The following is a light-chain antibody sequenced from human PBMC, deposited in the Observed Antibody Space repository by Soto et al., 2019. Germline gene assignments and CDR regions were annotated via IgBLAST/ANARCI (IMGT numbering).Light chain of an antibody. CDR1: QSISTT. CDR2: GAS. V-gene: IGKV3-15*01. CDR3: QEYNDWRPIT. Sequence: IVMTQSPASLSASPGERATLSCRASQSISTTVAWYQQKPGQAPKLLIYGASTRATGIPVRFSGSGSGTEVTLTITSLQFEDFAVYYCQEYNDWRPITFGGGTKVEIK. J-gene: IGKJ4*01.